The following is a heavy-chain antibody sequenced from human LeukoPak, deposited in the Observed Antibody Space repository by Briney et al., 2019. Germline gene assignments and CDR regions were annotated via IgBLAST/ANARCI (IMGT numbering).Heavy chain of an antibody. CDR3: AREWDSGSYGWFRY. CDR1: GYTLTSDG. J-gene: IGHJ4*02. Sequence: GASVKVSCKASGYTLTSDGMNWVRQAPGQGLEWMGWINPNSGGTNYAQKFQGRVTMTRDTSISTAYMELSRLRSDDTAVYYCAREWDSGSYGWFRYWGQGTLVTVSS. CDR2: INPNSGGT. V-gene: IGHV1-2*02. D-gene: IGHD1-26*01.